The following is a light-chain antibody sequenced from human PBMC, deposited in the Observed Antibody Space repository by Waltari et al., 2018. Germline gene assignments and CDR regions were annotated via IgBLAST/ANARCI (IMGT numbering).Light chain of an antibody. CDR2: DVS. V-gene: IGLV2-11*01. Sequence: QSALTQPRSVSGSPGQSVTISCTGTSRDVGGYHFVSWYQHLPGKAPKLIIYDVSERPSGVPDRFSGSKSGNTASLTISGLQAEDEADYYCCSYAGSHTLGVFGTGTKVTVL. CDR1: SRDVGGYHF. CDR3: CSYAGSHTLGV. J-gene: IGLJ1*01.